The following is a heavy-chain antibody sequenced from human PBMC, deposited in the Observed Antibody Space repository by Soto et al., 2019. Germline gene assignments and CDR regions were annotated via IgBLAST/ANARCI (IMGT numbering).Heavy chain of an antibody. Sequence: SVKVSCKASGGTFSSYAISWVRQAPGQGLEWMGGIIPIFGTANYAQKFQGRVTITADESTSTAYMGLSSLRSEDTAVYYCARDFDVAGVFDYWGQGTLVTVSS. J-gene: IGHJ4*02. D-gene: IGHD6-19*01. CDR2: IIPIFGTA. CDR1: GGTFSSYA. CDR3: ARDFDVAGVFDY. V-gene: IGHV1-69*13.